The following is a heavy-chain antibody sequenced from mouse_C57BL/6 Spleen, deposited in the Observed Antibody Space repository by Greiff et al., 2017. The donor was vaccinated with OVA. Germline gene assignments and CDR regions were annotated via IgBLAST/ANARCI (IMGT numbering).Heavy chain of an antibody. CDR3: ALYYYGSSYGLCAY. V-gene: IGHV1-69*01. J-gene: IGHJ3*01. CDR2: IDPSDSYT. CDR1: GYTFTSYW. D-gene: IGHD1-1*01. Sequence: QVQLQQPGAELVMPGASVKLSCKASGYTFTSYWMHWVKQRPGQGLEWIGEIDPSDSYTNYNQKFKGKSTLTVDKSSSTAYMQLSSLTSEDSAVYYCALYYYGSSYGLCAYWGQGTLVTVSA.